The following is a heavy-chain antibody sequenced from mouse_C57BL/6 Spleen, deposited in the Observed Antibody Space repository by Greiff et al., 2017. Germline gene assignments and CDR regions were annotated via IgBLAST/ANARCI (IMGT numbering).Heavy chain of an antibody. CDR2: IAPENGDT. CDR3: TRFDY. V-gene: IGHV14-4*01. Sequence: EVKLQESGAELVRPGASVKLSCTASGFNIKDDYMNWVKPRPEQGLAWIGWIAPENGDTESASKFQGKATITADTSSNTAYLQLISLTTDDTAGEYCTRFDYWGQGTTLTVSS. CDR1: GFNIKDDY. J-gene: IGHJ2*01.